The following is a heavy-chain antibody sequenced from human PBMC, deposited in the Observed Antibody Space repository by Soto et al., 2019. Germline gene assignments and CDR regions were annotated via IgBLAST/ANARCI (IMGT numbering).Heavy chain of an antibody. CDR3: ARGAYCSGDKCYAHAFDI. CDR2: IYSGGTT. V-gene: IGHV3-53*04. J-gene: IGHJ3*02. Sequence: GGSLRLSCAASGFTVSSNYMSWVRQAPGKGLEWVSVIYSGGTTYYADSVKGRFTISRHNSKNTLYLQMNGLRAEDTAVYYCARGAYCSGDKCYAHAFDIWGQGTMVTVSS. D-gene: IGHD2-15*01. CDR1: GFTVSSNY.